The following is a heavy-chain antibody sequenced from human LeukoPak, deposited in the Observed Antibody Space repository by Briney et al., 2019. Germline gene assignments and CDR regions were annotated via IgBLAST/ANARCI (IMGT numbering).Heavy chain of an antibody. V-gene: IGHV3-21*01. CDR1: GFTFSSYS. CDR3: ARDPYNGYYGDDYYYYMDV. J-gene: IGHJ6*03. CDR2: ISSSSSYI. D-gene: IGHD4-17*01. Sequence: GGSLRLSCAASGFTFSSYSMNWVRQAPGKGLEWVSSISSSSSYIYYADSVRGRFTISRDNAKNSLSLQMNSLRAEDTAVYYCARDPYNGYYGDDYYYYMDVWGKGTTVTISS.